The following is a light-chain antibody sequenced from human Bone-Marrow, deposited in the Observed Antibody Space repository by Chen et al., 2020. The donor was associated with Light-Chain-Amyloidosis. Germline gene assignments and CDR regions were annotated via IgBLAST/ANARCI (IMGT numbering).Light chain of an antibody. J-gene: IGLJ1*01. Sequence: SYVLTQPPSVSVAPGQTARITCGGYNIGSESVHWYQQRPGQAPVLVVYDDSDRPSGIPERFSGSNSGDTATLTIRGVEAGDEADYYCQVWDSSSDDYVFGTGTKVTVL. CDR1: NIGSES. CDR2: DDS. CDR3: QVWDSSSDDYV. V-gene: IGLV3-21*02.